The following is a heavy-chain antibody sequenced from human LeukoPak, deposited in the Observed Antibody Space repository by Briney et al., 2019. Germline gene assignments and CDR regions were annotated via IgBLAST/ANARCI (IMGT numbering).Heavy chain of an antibody. CDR3: ARATSSYFYYMDV. D-gene: IGHD5-12*01. J-gene: IGHJ6*03. Sequence: SETLSLTCAVSGGSISSGSYYWSWFRQPAEKGLEWIGRIYTSGSTYYNPSLKSRVTISADTSKNQFSLNVSSVTAADTAVYYCARATSSYFYYMDVWGKGTTVTISS. V-gene: IGHV4-61*02. CDR1: GGSISSGSYY. CDR2: IYTSGST.